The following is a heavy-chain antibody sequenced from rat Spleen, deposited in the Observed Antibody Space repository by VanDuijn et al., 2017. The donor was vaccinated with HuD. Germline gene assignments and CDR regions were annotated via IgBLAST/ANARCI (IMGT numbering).Heavy chain of an antibody. D-gene: IGHD4-3*01. J-gene: IGHJ3*01. CDR1: GFNFNDHW. Sequence: EVKLVESGGGLVQPGRSLKLSCAASGFNFNDHWMGWVRQAPGKELEWIGEINKDSSTIKYIPSLKEKFTISRDNAQNTLYLQMSKLGSEDTAIYYCARHVRGTADWGQGTLVTVSS. V-gene: IGHV4-2*01. CDR3: ARHVRGTAD. CDR2: INKDSSTI.